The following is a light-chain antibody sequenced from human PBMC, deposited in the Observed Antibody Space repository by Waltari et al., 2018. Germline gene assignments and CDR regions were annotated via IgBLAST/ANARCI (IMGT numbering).Light chain of an antibody. CDR2: WAS. J-gene: IGKJ1*01. Sequence: DIVMTQFPDSLAVSLGERATINCKSSQSVLYRSNNKEYLAWYQQKPGQPAKLLIYWASTRESGVPDRFSGSGSGTDFTLTISSLQAEDVAVYYCQQYYSTPPTFGQGTKVEIK. CDR1: QSVLYRSNNKEY. CDR3: QQYYSTPPT. V-gene: IGKV4-1*01.